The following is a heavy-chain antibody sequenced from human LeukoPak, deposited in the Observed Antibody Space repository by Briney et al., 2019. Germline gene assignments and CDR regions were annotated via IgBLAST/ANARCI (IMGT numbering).Heavy chain of an antibody. D-gene: IGHD1-26*01. CDR1: GFTFSSYA. J-gene: IGHJ3*02. CDR3: ARESGGDLGEAFDI. Sequence: PGRSLRLSCEASGFTFSSYAMYWVRQAPGKGLECVAVISYDGSNKYYADSVKGRFTISRDNSKNTLYLQMNSLRAEDTAVYYCARESGGDLGEAFDIWGQGTMVTVSS. CDR2: ISYDGSNK. V-gene: IGHV3-30-3*01.